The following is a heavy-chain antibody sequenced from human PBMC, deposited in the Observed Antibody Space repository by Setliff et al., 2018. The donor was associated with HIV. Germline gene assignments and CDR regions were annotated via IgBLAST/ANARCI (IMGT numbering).Heavy chain of an antibody. CDR1: GFTFSSYS. CDR2: ISSSSSYT. V-gene: IGHV3-21*01. J-gene: IGHJ5*02. D-gene: IGHD6-13*01. Sequence: GGSLRLSCAASGFTFSSYSMNWVRQAPGKGLEWVSYISSSSSYTHYADSVKGRFTISRDNVKNSLYLQMNSLRAEDTAVYYCARDRQQLNWFDPWGQGTLVTVSS. CDR3: ARDRQQLNWFDP.